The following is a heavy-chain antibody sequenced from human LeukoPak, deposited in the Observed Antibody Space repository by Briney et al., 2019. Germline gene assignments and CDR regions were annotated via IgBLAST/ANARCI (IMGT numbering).Heavy chain of an antibody. V-gene: IGHV3-30*02. CDR1: GFTFSSYR. CDR2: IRHDGSNK. Sequence: PGGSLRLSCAASGFTFSSYRMHWVRQAPGKGLEWVAFIRHDGSNKYYADSVKGRFTISRDNSKNTLYLQMNSLRAEDTAVYYCAKSARRYCSGGSCYYFDYWGQGTLVTVSS. J-gene: IGHJ4*02. D-gene: IGHD2-15*01. CDR3: AKSARRYCSGGSCYYFDY.